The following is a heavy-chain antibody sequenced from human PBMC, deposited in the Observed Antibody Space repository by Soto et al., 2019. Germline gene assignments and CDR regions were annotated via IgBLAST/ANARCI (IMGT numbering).Heavy chain of an antibody. V-gene: IGHV4-4*02. Sequence: SETLSLTCAVSGGSISSSNWWSWVRQPPGKGLEWIGEIYHSGSTNYNPSLKSRVTISVDKSKNQFSLKLSSVTAADTAVYYCARVQTMVRGVFDYWGQGTLVTVSS. CDR1: GGSISSSNW. CDR2: IYHSGST. CDR3: ARVQTMVRGVFDY. J-gene: IGHJ4*02. D-gene: IGHD3-10*01.